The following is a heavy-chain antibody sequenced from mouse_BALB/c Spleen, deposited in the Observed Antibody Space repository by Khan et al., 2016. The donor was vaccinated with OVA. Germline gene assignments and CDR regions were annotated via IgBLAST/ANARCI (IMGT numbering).Heavy chain of an antibody. J-gene: IGHJ4*01. CDR1: GFSFTSYG. CDR2: IWTGGNT. CDR3: ARDRLRLAMDS. Sequence: QVQLKESGPGLVAPSQSPSITCTVSGFSFTSYGVHWIRQPPGKGLEWLGVIWTGGNTNYNSALMSRLSISKDNSKSQVFLKMNSLQTDDTAIYYCARDRLRLAMDSWGQGTSVTVSS. V-gene: IGHV2-9*02. D-gene: IGHD2-4*01.